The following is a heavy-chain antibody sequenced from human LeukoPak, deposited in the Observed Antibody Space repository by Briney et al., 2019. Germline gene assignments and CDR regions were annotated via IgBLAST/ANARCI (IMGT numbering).Heavy chain of an antibody. CDR2: ISGSGGST. CDR1: GFTFSSYA. CDR3: AKQGDYGIAFDY. D-gene: IGHD4-17*01. J-gene: IGHJ4*02. Sequence: GGSLRLSCAASGFTFSSYAVSWVRQAPGKGLEWVSAISGSGGSTYYADSVKGRFTISRDNSKNTLYLQMNSLRAEDTAVYYCAKQGDYGIAFDYWGQGTLVTVSS. V-gene: IGHV3-23*01.